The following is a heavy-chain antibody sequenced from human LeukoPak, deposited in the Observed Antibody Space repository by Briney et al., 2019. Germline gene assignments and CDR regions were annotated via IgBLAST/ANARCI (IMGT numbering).Heavy chain of an antibody. J-gene: IGHJ6*03. Sequence: PGGSLRLSCAASGFSFSGYGMHWVRQAPGKGLEWVAVISYDGSNKYYADSVKGRFTISRDNSKNTLYLQMNSLRAEDTAVYYCARGGYYLYYYYYYMDVWGKGTTVTVSS. CDR1: GFSFSGYG. V-gene: IGHV3-30*19. CDR3: ARGGYYLYYYYYYMDV. CDR2: ISYDGSNK. D-gene: IGHD3-3*01.